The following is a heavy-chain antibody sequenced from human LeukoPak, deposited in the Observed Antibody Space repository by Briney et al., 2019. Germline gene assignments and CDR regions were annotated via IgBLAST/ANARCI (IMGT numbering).Heavy chain of an antibody. D-gene: IGHD3-3*01. J-gene: IGHJ5*02. V-gene: IGHV3-23*01. CDR1: RFTLRSYA. Sequence: PAGSLRLSCPASRFTLRSYAMMWVRQAPGKGLDWLSTISVSGGSQNYADSVKGRFTISRDNYKNTLFLQMKSLRAEDTALYYCARGLREYDFWSGYATWGQGTLVTVSS. CDR3: ARGLREYDFWSGYAT. CDR2: ISVSGGSQ.